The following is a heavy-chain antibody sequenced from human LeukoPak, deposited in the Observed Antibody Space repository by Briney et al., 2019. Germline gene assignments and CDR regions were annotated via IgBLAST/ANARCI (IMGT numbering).Heavy chain of an antibody. D-gene: IGHD3-10*01. CDR1: GYTFTGYY. J-gene: IGHJ5*02. Sequence: AASVKVSCKASGYTFTGYYMHWVRQAPGQGLEWMGWINPNSGGTNYAQKFQGRVTMTRDTSISTAYMELRSLRSDDTAVYYCARDEGWFGETQQNWFDPWGQATLVTVSS. CDR3: ARDEGWFGETQQNWFDP. CDR2: INPNSGGT. V-gene: IGHV1-2*02.